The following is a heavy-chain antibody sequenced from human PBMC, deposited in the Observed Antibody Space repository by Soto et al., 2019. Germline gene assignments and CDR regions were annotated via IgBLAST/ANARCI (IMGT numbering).Heavy chain of an antibody. CDR3: AKDRWEYTRCFDS. CDR1: GFTFSTYG. J-gene: IGHJ4*02. V-gene: IGHV3-30*18. D-gene: IGHD1-26*01. Sequence: QVQLVESGGGVVQPGTSLRLSCAASGFTFSTYGMHWVRQAPGKGLEWVAVISKDGNDQYYADSVKGRFTVSRDNSKNPLSLQMSSLRPEDTAFYNCAKDRWEYTRCFDSWGQGTRVTVSS. CDR2: ISKDGNDQ.